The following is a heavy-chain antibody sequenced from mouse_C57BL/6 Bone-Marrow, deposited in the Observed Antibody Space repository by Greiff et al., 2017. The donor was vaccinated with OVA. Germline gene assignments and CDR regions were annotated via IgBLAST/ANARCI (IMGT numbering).Heavy chain of an antibody. CDR1: GYTFTSYG. V-gene: IGHV1-58*01. J-gene: IGHJ4*01. CDR3: ARARTMVTTGHYDAMDY. D-gene: IGHD2-2*01. CDR2: IYIGNDYT. Sequence: VQLQQSGAELVRPGSSVKMSCKTSGYTFTSYGINWVKQRPGQGLEWIGYIYIGNDYTEYNEKFKGKATLTSDTSSSTAYMQLSSLTSEDSAIYFCARARTMVTTGHYDAMDYWGQGTSVTVSS.